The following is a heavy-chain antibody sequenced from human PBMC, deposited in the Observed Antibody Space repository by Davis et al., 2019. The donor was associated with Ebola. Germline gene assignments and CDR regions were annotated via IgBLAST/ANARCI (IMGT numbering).Heavy chain of an antibody. CDR1: GFIFSSNA. V-gene: IGHV3-74*01. Sequence: GESLKISCAASGFIFSSNAMSWIRQAPGKGPVWVSRISPDGSATGYADSVKGRFTISRDNAKNTLYLQMNSLRAEDTALYHCARVNAVTGYSRFDPWGQGTLVTVSS. J-gene: IGHJ5*02. CDR2: ISPDGSAT. CDR3: ARVNAVTGYSRFDP. D-gene: IGHD3-9*01.